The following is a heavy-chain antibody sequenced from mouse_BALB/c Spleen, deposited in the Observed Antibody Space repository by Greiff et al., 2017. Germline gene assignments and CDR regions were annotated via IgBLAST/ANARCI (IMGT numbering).Heavy chain of an antibody. V-gene: IGHV6-6*02. Sequence: EVKVEESGGGLVQPGGSMKLSCVASGFTFSNYWMNWVRQSPEKGLEWVAEIRLKSNNYATHYAESVKGRFTISRDDSKSSVYLQMNNLRAEDTGICYCARYGNYGAWFAYWGQGTLVTVSA. J-gene: IGHJ3*01. D-gene: IGHD2-1*01. CDR1: GFTFSNYW. CDR3: ARYGNYGAWFAY. CDR2: IRLKSNNYAT.